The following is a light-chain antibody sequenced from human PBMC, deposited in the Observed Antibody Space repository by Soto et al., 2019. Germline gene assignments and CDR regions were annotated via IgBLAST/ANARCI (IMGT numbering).Light chain of an antibody. CDR2: DVS. Sequence: QSVLTQPASVSGSPGQSITISCTGTSSDVGGYNYVSWYQQHPGKAPKLMIYDVSHRPSGVSNRFSGSKSGNTASLTISGLQAEDEADYYCSSYKRSSTVIFGGGTKLTVL. CDR1: SSDVGGYNY. J-gene: IGLJ2*01. CDR3: SSYKRSSTVI. V-gene: IGLV2-14*03.